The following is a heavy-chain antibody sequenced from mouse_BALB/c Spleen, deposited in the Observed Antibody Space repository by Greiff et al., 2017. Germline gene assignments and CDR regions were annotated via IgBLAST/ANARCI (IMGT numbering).Heavy chain of an antibody. CDR2: ISYDGSN. Sequence: EVKLQESGPGLVKPSQSLSLTCSVTGYSITSGYYWTWIRQFPGNKLEWMGYISYDGSNNYNPSLKNRISITRDTSKNQFFLKLNSVTTEDTATYYCARDLSMDYWGQGTSVTVSS. CDR1: GYSITSGYY. V-gene: IGHV3-6*02. CDR3: ARDLSMDY. J-gene: IGHJ4*01.